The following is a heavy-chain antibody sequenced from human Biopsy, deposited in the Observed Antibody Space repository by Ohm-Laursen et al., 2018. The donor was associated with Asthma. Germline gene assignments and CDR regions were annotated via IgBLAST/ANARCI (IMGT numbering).Heavy chain of an antibody. CDR3: AKEVFPGWELRRGPDS. J-gene: IGHJ5*02. D-gene: IGHD1-26*01. CDR1: GFSFSNYG. Sequence: SLRLSCTASGFSFSNYGMHWVRQAPGKGLDWVAVISFDGTNRNYTDSVKGRFTISRDNSRNTLHLEMNSLRAEDTAVYFCAKEVFPGWELRRGPDSWGQGTLVAVSP. V-gene: IGHV3-30*18. CDR2: ISFDGTNR.